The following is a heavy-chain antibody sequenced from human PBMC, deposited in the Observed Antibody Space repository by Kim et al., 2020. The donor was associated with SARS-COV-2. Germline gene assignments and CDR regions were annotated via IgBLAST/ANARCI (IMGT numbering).Heavy chain of an antibody. D-gene: IGHD1-26*01. CDR1: GFTFSSYA. J-gene: IGHJ3*02. CDR2: IWYDGSNK. Sequence: GGSLRLSCAASGFTFSSYAMHWVRQAPGKGLEWVAVIWYDGSNKYYADSVKGRFTISRDNSKNTLYLQMNSLRAEDTAVYYCAKDEGGLGGAFDIWGQGTMVTVSS. V-gene: IGHV3-33*06. CDR3: AKDEGGLGGAFDI.